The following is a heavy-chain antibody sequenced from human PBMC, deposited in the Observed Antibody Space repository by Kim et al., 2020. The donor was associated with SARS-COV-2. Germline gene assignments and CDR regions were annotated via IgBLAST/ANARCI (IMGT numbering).Heavy chain of an antibody. CDR3: AKDGSSSEYYYYGMDV. V-gene: IGHV3-30*02. Sequence: SGKGRFTISRDNSKNTLYLQMNSLRAEDTAVYYCAKDGSSSEYYYYGMDVWGQGTTVTVSS. D-gene: IGHD6-6*01. J-gene: IGHJ6*02.